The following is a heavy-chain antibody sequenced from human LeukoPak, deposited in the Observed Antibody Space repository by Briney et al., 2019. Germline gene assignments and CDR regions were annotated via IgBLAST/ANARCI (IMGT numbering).Heavy chain of an antibody. J-gene: IGHJ4*02. D-gene: IGHD5-12*01. CDR2: ISSNGGST. CDR1: GFTFSSYA. Sequence: GGSLRLSCSASGFTFSSYAMRWVRQAPGKGLENVSAISSNGGSTYYADSVKGRFTISRDNSKNTLYLQMSSLRAEDTAVYYCVKIYSGYDRPYFDYWGQGTLVTVSP. V-gene: IGHV3-64D*06. CDR3: VKIYSGYDRPYFDY.